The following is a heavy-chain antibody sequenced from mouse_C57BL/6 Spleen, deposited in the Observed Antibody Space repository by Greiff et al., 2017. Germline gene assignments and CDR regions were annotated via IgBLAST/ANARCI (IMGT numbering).Heavy chain of an antibody. CDR3: ARGYGSSPYWYFDV. D-gene: IGHD1-1*01. CDR1: GFTFSDYG. J-gene: IGHJ1*03. Sequence: EVQLVESGGGLVKPGGSLKLSCAASGFTFSDYGMHWVRQAPEKGLEWVAYISSGSSTLYYADTVKGRFTISRDNAKNTLFLQMTSLRSEDTAMYYCARGYGSSPYWYFDVWGTGTTVTVSS. CDR2: ISSGSSTL. V-gene: IGHV5-17*01.